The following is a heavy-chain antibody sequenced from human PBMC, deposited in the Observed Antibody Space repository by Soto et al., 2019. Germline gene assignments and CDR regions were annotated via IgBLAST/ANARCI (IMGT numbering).Heavy chain of an antibody. CDR3: AKLIITYCGGDCYDAFDI. D-gene: IGHD2-21*02. Sequence: ASVKVSCAASGFTFSSYAMSWVRQAPGKGLEWVSAISGSGGSTYYADSVKGRFTISRDNSKNTLYLQMNSLRAEDTAVYYCAKLIITYCGGDCYDAFDIWGQGTMVTVSS. CDR1: GFTFSSYA. CDR2: ISGSGGST. J-gene: IGHJ3*02. V-gene: IGHV3-23*01.